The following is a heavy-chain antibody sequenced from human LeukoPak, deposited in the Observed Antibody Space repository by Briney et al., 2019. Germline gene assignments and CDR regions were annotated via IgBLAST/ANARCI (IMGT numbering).Heavy chain of an antibody. D-gene: IGHD2-2*02. Sequence: SVKVSCKASGGTFTKNALNWVRQAPGQGLEWMGRVIPVVGMTRNAQKFQGRLTITADTSSTTAYMELSSLTSEDTAVYYCARVQAVGVPVAIDACYDYGMDVWGQGTTVTVSS. CDR2: VIPVVGMT. J-gene: IGHJ6*02. V-gene: IGHV1-69*04. CDR1: GGTFTKNA. CDR3: ARVQAVGVPVAIDACYDYGMDV.